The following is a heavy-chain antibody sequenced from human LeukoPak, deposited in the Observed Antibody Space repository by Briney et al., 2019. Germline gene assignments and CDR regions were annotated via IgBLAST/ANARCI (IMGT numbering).Heavy chain of an antibody. CDR1: GFTFSTFW. V-gene: IGHV3-74*01. D-gene: IGHD6-6*01. CDR2: INGDGSRT. J-gene: IGHJ5*02. CDR3: AREYSSSSGVYWFDP. Sequence: GGSLRLSCAASGFTFSTFWMHWVRQAPGKGLVWVSRINGDGSRTTYADSVKGRFTISRDNAKNTLYLQMNSLRAEDTAVYYCAREYSSSSGVYWFDPWGQGTLVTVSS.